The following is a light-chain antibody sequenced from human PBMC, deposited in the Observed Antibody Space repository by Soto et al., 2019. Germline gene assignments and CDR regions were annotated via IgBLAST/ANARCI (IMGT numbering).Light chain of an antibody. CDR3: SSYTTSSTRV. CDR2: EVT. J-gene: IGLJ2*01. CDR1: SSDVGGYSY. V-gene: IGLV2-14*01. Sequence: QSALTQPRSVSGSPGHSVTISCTGTSSDVGGYSYVSWYQQHPGKAPKLMIYEVTNRPLGVSNRFSGSKSGNTASLTISGLQTEDEADYYCSSYTTSSTRVFGGGTKLTVL.